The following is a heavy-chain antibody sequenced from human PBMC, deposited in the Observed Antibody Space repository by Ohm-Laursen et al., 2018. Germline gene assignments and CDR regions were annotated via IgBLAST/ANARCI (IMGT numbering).Heavy chain of an antibody. CDR3: ARRSMITFGGGYFQH. Sequence: GSLRLSCAASGFTFSSYWMNWVRQAPGKGLEWVANIKCAGSEKYYVDSEKGRFTISRDNSKNTLYLQMNSQRADDTAVYYCARRSMITFGGGYFQHWGQGTLVTVSS. CDR1: GFTFSSYW. CDR2: IKCAGSEK. J-gene: IGHJ1*01. D-gene: IGHD3-16*01. V-gene: IGHV3-7*03.